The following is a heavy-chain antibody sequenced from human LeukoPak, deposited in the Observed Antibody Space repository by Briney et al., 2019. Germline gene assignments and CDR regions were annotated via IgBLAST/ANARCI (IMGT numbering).Heavy chain of an antibody. V-gene: IGHV3-49*03. J-gene: IGHJ4*02. CDR2: IRSKAYGETA. Sequence: GGSPRLSCTASGFTFGDYAMSWIRQAPGKGLERVGFIRSKAYGETADYAASVKGRFTISRDDSKAIAYLQMNSLKTEDTAVYHCTRDRGAYNLYDYWGQGTLVTVSS. CDR3: TRDRGAYNLYDY. CDR1: GFTFGDYA. D-gene: IGHD1-1*01.